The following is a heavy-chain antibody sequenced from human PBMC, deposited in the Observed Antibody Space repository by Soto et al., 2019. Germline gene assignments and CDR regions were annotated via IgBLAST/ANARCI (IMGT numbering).Heavy chain of an antibody. CDR1: GLAFRSFL. CDR3: ATYHDDEWESYRHRY. V-gene: IGHV3-7*01. D-gene: IGHD3-16*02. Sequence: LRLSCAASGLAFRSFLMSWVRQAPGGGLEWVANINQDGRDTYYSDSVRDRFTIPRDNAANSLFLHMNSLGAEDTAVYYCATYHDDEWESYRHRYWGQGTLVTVSS. CDR2: INQDGRDT. J-gene: IGHJ4*02.